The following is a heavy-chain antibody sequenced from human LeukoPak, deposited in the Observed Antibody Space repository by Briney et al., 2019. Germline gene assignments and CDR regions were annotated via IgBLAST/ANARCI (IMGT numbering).Heavy chain of an antibody. CDR1: GGSISSYY. Sequence: SETLSLTCSVSGGSISSYYWTWIRQPPGKGLEWIGYIYSSGSTNYNPSLKSRVTISVDTSKNQFSLKLSSVATADTAVYYCARHGQISGSFYWFDYWGQGTLVTVSS. D-gene: IGHD1-26*01. CDR3: ARHGQISGSFYWFDY. CDR2: IYSSGST. V-gene: IGHV4-59*08. J-gene: IGHJ4*02.